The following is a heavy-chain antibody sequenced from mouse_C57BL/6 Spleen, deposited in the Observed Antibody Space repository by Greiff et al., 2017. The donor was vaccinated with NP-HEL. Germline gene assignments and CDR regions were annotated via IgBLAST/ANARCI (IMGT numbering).Heavy chain of an antibody. Sequence: VQLQQSGPGLVQPSQSLSITCTVSGFSLTSYGVHWVRQSPGKGLEWLGVIWRGGSTDYNAAFMSRLSITKDNSKSQVFFKMNSLQADDTAIYYCAKFSTGDYYAMDYWGQGTSVTVSS. CDR3: AKFSTGDYYAMDY. CDR2: IWRGGST. V-gene: IGHV2-5*01. D-gene: IGHD6-2*01. J-gene: IGHJ4*01. CDR1: GFSLTSYG.